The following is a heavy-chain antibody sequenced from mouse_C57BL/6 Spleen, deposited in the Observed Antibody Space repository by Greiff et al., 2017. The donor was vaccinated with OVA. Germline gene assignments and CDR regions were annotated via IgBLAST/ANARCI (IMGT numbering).Heavy chain of an antibody. CDR2: IWGVGST. CDR1: GFSFTSYG. V-gene: IGHV2-6*01. D-gene: IGHD1-1*01. CDR3: ASEDYGSSFAY. J-gene: IGHJ3*01. Sequence: VQLQESGPGLVAPSQSLSITCTVSGFSFTSYGVDWVRQSPGQGLEWLGVIWGVGSTNYNSALKSRLSISKDNSKSQVFLKRNSLQTDDTAVYYCASEDYGSSFAYWGQGTLVTVSA.